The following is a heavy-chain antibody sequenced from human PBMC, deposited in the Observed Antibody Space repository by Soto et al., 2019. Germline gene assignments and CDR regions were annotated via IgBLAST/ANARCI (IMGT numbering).Heavy chain of an antibody. V-gene: IGHV4-61*01. CDR2: VYYTGST. Sequence: SETLSLTCAVSGGSVSSGNYYWSWLRQPPGKGLEWIGYVYYTGSTNYNPSLKSRVTISVDTSKNQFSLRLSPVTAADTAVYFCARAMHDYDPSGYLSFDFCGQGTLV. D-gene: IGHD3-22*01. J-gene: IGHJ4*02. CDR3: ARAMHDYDPSGYLSFDF. CDR1: GGSVSSGNYY.